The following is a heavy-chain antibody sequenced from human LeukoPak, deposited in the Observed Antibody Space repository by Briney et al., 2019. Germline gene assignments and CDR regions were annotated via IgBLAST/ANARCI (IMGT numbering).Heavy chain of an antibody. D-gene: IGHD2-2*01. V-gene: IGHV3-66*01. Sequence: GGSLRLSCAASGFTVSSNYMSWVRQAPGKGLEWVSVIYSGGSTYYADSVKGRFTISRDNSKNTLYLQMNSLRAEDTAVYYCARWGGERSDKDIVVVPAAYIDYWGQGTLVTVSS. CDR2: IYSGGST. CDR1: GFTVSSNY. J-gene: IGHJ4*02. CDR3: ARWGGERSDKDIVVVPAAYIDY.